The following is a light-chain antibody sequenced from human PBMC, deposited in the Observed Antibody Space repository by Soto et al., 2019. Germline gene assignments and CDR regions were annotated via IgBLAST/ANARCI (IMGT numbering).Light chain of an antibody. CDR1: QGIGNY. Sequence: DIQMTQSPSSLSASVGDRVTITCRASQGIGNYLAWYQQKPGKVPKLLIYAASTLQSGIPSRFSGSGSGTDFTLTISSLKPEDVATYYCQKYNSSPLTFGPGTKVHIK. J-gene: IGKJ3*01. CDR2: AAS. CDR3: QKYNSSPLT. V-gene: IGKV1-27*01.